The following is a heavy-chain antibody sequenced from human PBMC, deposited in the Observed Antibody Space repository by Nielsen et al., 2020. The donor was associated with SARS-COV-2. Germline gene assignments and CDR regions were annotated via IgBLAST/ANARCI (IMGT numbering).Heavy chain of an antibody. Sequence: GGSLRLSCAASGFTFSSYGMHWVRQAPSKGLEWVAVISYDGSNKYYADSVKGRFTISRDNSKNTLYLQMNSLRAEDTAVYYCAKVLLWFGDYYYYGMDVWGQGTTVTVSS. CDR2: ISYDGSNK. D-gene: IGHD3-10*01. CDR1: GFTFSSYG. J-gene: IGHJ6*02. V-gene: IGHV3-30*18. CDR3: AKVLLWFGDYYYYGMDV.